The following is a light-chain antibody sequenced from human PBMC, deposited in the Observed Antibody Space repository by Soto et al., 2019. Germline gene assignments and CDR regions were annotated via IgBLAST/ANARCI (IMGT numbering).Light chain of an antibody. CDR3: QQYGSSPHT. V-gene: IGKV3-20*01. J-gene: IGKJ2*01. CDR2: DSS. CDR1: QSVSSNY. Sequence: EIVLTQSPGTLSLSPGERATLSCRASQSVSSNYLAWYQQKPGQAPRLLLYDSSSRATGIPDRFSGSGSGTDFSLTISRLEPEDFAVYYCQQYGSSPHTFGQGTKVDI.